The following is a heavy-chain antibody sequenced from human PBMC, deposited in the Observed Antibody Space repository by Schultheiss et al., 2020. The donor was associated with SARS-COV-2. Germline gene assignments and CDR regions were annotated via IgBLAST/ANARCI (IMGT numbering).Heavy chain of an antibody. Sequence: GGPLRLSCAASGFTFSSYAMSWVRQAPGKGLEWVSAISGSGGSTYYADSVKGRFTISRDNSKNTLYLQMNSLRAEDTAVYYCAREIDGSGSYYNDVAFDIWGQGTMVTVSS. J-gene: IGHJ3*02. CDR3: AREIDGSGSYYNDVAFDI. D-gene: IGHD3-10*01. CDR1: GFTFSSYA. CDR2: ISGSGGST. V-gene: IGHV3-23*01.